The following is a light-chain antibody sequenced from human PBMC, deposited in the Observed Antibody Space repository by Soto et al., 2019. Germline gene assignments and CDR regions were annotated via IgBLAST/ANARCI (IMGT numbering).Light chain of an antibody. Sequence: DIVLTQSAGTLSLSPGERATLSCRASQSVSSTHLAWYQQKFGQAPRLLVYRTSRRATGIPDRFSGSGSGTEFTLTINRLEPEDFAAYYCQHYGSSPTEVTFRQGTKLEI. V-gene: IGKV3-20*01. CDR3: QHYGSSPTEVT. J-gene: IGKJ2*01. CDR1: QSVSSTH. CDR2: RTS.